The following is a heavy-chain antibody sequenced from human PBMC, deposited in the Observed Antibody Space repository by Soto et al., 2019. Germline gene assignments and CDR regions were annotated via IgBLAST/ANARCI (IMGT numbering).Heavy chain of an antibody. CDR1: GFTFSSYG. Sequence: GGSLRLSCAASGFTFSSYGMHWVRQAPGKGLEWVAVIWYDGSNKYYADSVKGRFTISRDNSENTLYLQMNSLRVEDTAVYYCAKLTTSWGQGTLVTVSS. V-gene: IGHV3-33*06. CDR2: IWYDGSNK. J-gene: IGHJ5*02. CDR3: AKLTTS.